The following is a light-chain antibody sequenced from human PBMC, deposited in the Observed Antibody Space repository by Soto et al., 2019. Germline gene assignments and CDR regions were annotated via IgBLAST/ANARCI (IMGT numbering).Light chain of an antibody. Sequence: AIQMTQSPSTLSASVGDRVTITCRASQGIGNELGWYQQRPGRAPKILIYSAPTLQSEVPSRFSGSGSGTDFTLTISSLQPEDFATYYCLQDYNYPFTFGQGTKLEIK. V-gene: IGKV1-6*01. CDR2: SAP. CDR3: LQDYNYPFT. J-gene: IGKJ2*01. CDR1: QGIGNE.